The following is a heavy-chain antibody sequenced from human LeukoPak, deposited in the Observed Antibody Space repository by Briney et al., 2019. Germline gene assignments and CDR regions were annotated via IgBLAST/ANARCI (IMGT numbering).Heavy chain of an antibody. CDR1: GGSISSYY. D-gene: IGHD3-10*01. V-gene: IGHV4-59*08. Sequence: PSETLSLTCTVSGGSISSYYWGWIRQPPGKGLEWIGYIYYSGSTNYNPSLKSQVTISVDTSKNQFSLKLSSVTAADTAVYYCARGYYYGSGSYPWFDPWGQGTLVTVSS. CDR2: IYYSGST. J-gene: IGHJ5*02. CDR3: ARGYYYGSGSYPWFDP.